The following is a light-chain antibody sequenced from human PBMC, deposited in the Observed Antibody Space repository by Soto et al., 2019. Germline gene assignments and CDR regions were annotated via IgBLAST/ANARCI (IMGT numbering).Light chain of an antibody. CDR1: QSVHVSY. V-gene: IGKV3-20*01. J-gene: IGKJ4*01. Sequence: EVVLTQSPGTLSLSPGERATLSCRASQSVHVSYLAWYQQKPGQAPSLLIYGTSSRATGIPDRFSGSGSGTDFTLTISRLEPEDFELYYCQQYGIDPLALTFGGGTKVEMK. CDR2: GTS. CDR3: QQYGIDPLALT.